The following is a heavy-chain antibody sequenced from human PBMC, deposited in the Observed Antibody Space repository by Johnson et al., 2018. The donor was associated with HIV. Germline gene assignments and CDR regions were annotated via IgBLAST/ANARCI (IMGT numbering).Heavy chain of an antibody. V-gene: IGHV3-30-3*01. CDR3: ARLGVGATTDAFDL. CDR2: ISYDGSNK. D-gene: IGHD1-26*01. CDR1: GFTFSSYA. Sequence: VQLVESGGGVVQPGRSLRLSCAASGFTFSSYAVHWVRQAPGKGLEWVAVISYDGSNKYYADSVKGRFTISRDNSKNTLHLQMNSLSAEDTAVYYCARLGVGATTDAFDLWGQGTMVAVSS. J-gene: IGHJ3*01.